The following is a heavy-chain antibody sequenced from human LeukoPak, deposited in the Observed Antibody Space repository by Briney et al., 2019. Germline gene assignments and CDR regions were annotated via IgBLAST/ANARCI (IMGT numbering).Heavy chain of an antibody. J-gene: IGHJ4*02. CDR3: ARQDFGDSTSWHQFDY. CDR1: EGTFSSYA. V-gene: IGHV1-69*13. Sequence: VKVSCKAPEGTFSSYAITWGRQAPGQGLEWRGGIIPNFGTANYAKKFQGRVTITADESTSKAYMELSSLRTEDTAVYYCARQDFGDSTSWHQFDYWGQGTLVSVSS. D-gene: IGHD2-2*01. CDR2: IIPNFGTA.